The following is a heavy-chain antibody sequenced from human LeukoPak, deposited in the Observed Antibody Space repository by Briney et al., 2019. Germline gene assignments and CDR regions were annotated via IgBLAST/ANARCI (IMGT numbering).Heavy chain of an antibody. D-gene: IGHD2-2*01. CDR3: ARDRYQLPKYYYMDV. CDR1: GYTFTGYY. J-gene: IGHJ6*03. Sequence: ASVKVSCKASGYTFTGYYMHWVRQAPGQGLEWMGWINPNSGGTNYAQKFQGRVTMTRDTSISTAYMELSRLGSDDTAVYYCARDRYQLPKYYYMDVWGKGTTVTVSS. V-gene: IGHV1-2*02. CDR2: INPNSGGT.